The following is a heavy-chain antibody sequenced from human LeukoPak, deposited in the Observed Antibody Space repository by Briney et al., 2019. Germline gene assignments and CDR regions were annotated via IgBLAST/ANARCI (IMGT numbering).Heavy chain of an antibody. V-gene: IGHV3-74*03. CDR2: INCVGCTT. Sequence: GGSLRLSCAASGFTFSNYWVHWVRQAPGKGLVWVSRINCVGCTTKYADFVRGRFTVSGDNAKNTLNLQMNRLRAENTAVYYGARDKKSGYSSEIDDWGQGTLVTVSS. CDR1: GFTFSNYW. CDR3: ARDKKSGYSSEIDD. D-gene: IGHD5-12*01. J-gene: IGHJ4*01.